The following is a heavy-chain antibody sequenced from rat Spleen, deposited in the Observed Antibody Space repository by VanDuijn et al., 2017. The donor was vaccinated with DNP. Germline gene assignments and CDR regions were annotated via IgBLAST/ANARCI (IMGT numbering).Heavy chain of an antibody. CDR3: ARHRTIMPYYYAMDA. Sequence: EVQLVESGGGLVQPGRSLKLSCAASGFTFSNYYMAWVRQAPTKGLELVAYLSTGGGITYYRDSVKGRFTLSRDNAQSTLYLQMDSLRSEDTATYYCARHRTIMPYYYAMDAWGQGASVTVSS. D-gene: IGHD1-12*01. CDR2: LSTGGGIT. J-gene: IGHJ4*01. V-gene: IGHV5S23*01. CDR1: GFTFSNYY.